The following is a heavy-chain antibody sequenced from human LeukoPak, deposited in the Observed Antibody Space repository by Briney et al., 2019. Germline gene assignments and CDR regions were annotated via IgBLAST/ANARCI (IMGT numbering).Heavy chain of an antibody. V-gene: IGHV3-7*01. CDR1: GFTFSSYW. J-gene: IGHJ6*03. CDR2: IKEDGSEK. CDR3: ARSRLPGGYYYYYMDV. D-gene: IGHD1-26*01. Sequence: GGSLRLSCVASGFTFSSYWMSWVRQAPGKGLEWVANIKEDGSEKYYVDSAKGRFTISRDAAKNSLFLQMNSLRAEDTAVYYCARSRLPGGYYYYYMDVWGKGTTVTISS.